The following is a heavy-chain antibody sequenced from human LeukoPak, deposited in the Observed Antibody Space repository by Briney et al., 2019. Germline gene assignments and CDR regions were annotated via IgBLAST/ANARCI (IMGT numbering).Heavy chain of an antibody. CDR2: IRYDGSNK. J-gene: IGHJ4*02. V-gene: IGHV3-30*02. CDR1: GFTFSSFG. Sequence: AGSLRLSCAASGFTFSSFGMHWVRQAPGKGREWVALIRYDGSNKYYADSVKGRFTISRDNSKNTLYLQVNSLRAEDTAMYYCAKDLGYSYGYVDYWGQGALVTVSS. CDR3: AKDLGYSYGYVDY. D-gene: IGHD5-18*01.